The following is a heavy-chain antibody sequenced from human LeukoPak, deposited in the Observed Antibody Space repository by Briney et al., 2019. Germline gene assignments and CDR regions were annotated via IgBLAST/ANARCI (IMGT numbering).Heavy chain of an antibody. CDR2: ISSSSNYT. CDR3: ARDHHVNPQYSSSWLWVYYFGMDV. D-gene: IGHD6-13*01. CDR1: GFTFSSYS. Sequence: GGSLRLSCAASGFTFSSYSMNWVRQAPGKGLEWISSISSSSNYTYYADSVKGRFTISRDNAKNSLFLQMNSLRAEDTAVYYCARDHHVNPQYSSSWLWVYYFGMDVWGQGTTVTVSS. V-gene: IGHV3-21*01. J-gene: IGHJ6*02.